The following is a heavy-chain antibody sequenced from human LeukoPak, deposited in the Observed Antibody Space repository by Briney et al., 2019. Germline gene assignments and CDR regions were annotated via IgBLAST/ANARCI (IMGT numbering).Heavy chain of an antibody. CDR1: GFIVSSNY. CDR2: INSGGNT. J-gene: IGHJ4*02. CDR3: ARDRTYFDY. Sequence: GGSLRLSCAASGFIVSSNYMSWVRQAPGKGLEWVSIINSGGNTYYADSVKGRFTISRDNSKNTLYLQMNSLRAEDTAVYYCARDRTYFDYWGQGTLDSVSS. V-gene: IGHV3-66*02. D-gene: IGHD3-16*01.